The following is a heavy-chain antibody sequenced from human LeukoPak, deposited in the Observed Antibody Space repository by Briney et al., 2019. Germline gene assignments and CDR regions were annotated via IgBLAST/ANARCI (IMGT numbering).Heavy chain of an antibody. CDR3: ARDTGYSYGSDY. V-gene: IGHV3-30*04. Sequence: GGSLRLSCAASGFTFNTFAMHWVRQAPGKGLEWVVLMSYDGSSEFYADSVKGRFTISRDNSKNTLYLQMNSLRAEDTAVYYCARDTGYSYGSDYWGQGTLVTVSS. J-gene: IGHJ4*02. D-gene: IGHD5-18*01. CDR2: MSYDGSSE. CDR1: GFTFNTFA.